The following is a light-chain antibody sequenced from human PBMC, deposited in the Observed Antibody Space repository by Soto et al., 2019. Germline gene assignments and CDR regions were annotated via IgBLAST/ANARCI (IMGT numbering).Light chain of an antibody. CDR2: DVN. CDR3: SSSTSRTTRV. J-gene: IGLJ2*01. V-gene: IGLV2-14*03. Sequence: QSALAQPVSVSGSPGQSITISCTGTTNDFDLYKYVSWYQQHPGKAPKLLIFDVNHRPSGVSNRFSGPKSANTASLTISGLQAEDEADYYCSSSTSRTTRVFGGGTKLTVL. CDR1: TNDFDLYKY.